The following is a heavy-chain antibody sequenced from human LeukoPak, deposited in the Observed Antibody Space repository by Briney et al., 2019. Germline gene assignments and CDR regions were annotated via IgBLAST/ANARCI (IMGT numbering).Heavy chain of an antibody. J-gene: IGHJ4*02. CDR3: AKSKYSGYDRGSFDY. D-gene: IGHD5-12*01. V-gene: IGHV3-23*01. Sequence: AGGSLRLSCAASGFTFSSYAMSWVRRAPGKGLEWVSAISGSGGSTYYADSVKGRFTISRDNSKNTLYLQMNSLRAEDTAVYYCAKSKYSGYDRGSFDYWGQGTLVTVSS. CDR2: ISGSGGST. CDR1: GFTFSSYA.